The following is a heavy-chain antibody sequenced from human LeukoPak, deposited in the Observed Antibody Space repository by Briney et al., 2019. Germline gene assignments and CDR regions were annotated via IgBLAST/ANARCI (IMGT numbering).Heavy chain of an antibody. CDR1: GYTFTGYY. Sequence: ASVKVSCKASGYTFTGYYMHWVRQAPGQGLEWMGWINPNSGGTNYAQKFQGRVTMTRDTSISTAYMELSRLRSDDTAVYYCASDLPMPISGQGSDAFDIWGQGTMVTVSS. J-gene: IGHJ3*02. CDR3: ASDLPMPISGQGSDAFDI. D-gene: IGHD6-19*01. CDR2: INPNSGGT. V-gene: IGHV1-2*02.